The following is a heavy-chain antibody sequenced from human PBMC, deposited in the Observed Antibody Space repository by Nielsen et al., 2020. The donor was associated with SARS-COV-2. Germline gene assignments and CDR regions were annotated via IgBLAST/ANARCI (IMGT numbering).Heavy chain of an antibody. CDR2: IKQDGSEK. CDR1: GFTVSSNH. J-gene: IGHJ4*02. V-gene: IGHV3-7*01. CDR3: AREEGRYSGYFDY. Sequence: GGSLRLSCAASGFTVSSNHTSWVRQAPGKGLEWVANIKQDGSEKYYVDSVKGRFTISRDNAKNSLYLQMNSLRAEDTAVYYCAREEGRYSGYFDYWGQGTLVTVSS. D-gene: IGHD5-12*01.